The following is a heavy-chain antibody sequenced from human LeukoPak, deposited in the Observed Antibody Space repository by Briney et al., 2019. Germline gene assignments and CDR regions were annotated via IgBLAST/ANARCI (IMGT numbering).Heavy chain of an antibody. CDR3: ARQGLSYSYGIDY. V-gene: IGHV5-51*01. Sequence: GESLKISCKGSGYSFTSYWIGWVRQMPGKGREWMGIIYPGDSDTRYSPSFQGQVTISADKSISTAYLQWSSLKASDTAMYYCARQGLSYSYGIDYWGQGTLVTVSS. CDR2: IYPGDSDT. J-gene: IGHJ4*02. CDR1: GYSFTSYW. D-gene: IGHD5-18*01.